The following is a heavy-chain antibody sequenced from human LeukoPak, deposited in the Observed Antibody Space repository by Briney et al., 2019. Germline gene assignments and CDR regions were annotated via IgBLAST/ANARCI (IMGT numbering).Heavy chain of an antibody. D-gene: IGHD4-17*01. CDR2: IYHSGTA. CDR1: GGSISNDDSS. Sequence: SQTLSLTCAVSGGSISNDDSSWSWIRQPPGKGLEWIGYIYHSGTAYYNPSLKSRVTMSVDRSRNQFSLGLSSVTAADTAVYFCGRARRGDQIDCWGQGSLVTVSS. CDR3: GRARRGDQIDC. J-gene: IGHJ4*02. V-gene: IGHV4-30-2*01.